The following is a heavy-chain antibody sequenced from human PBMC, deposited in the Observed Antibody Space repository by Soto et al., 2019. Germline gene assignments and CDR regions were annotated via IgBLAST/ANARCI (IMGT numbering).Heavy chain of an antibody. V-gene: IGHV4-59*01. J-gene: IGHJ5*02. CDR3: ARENGDGNWFAP. CDR2: IYYSVST. D-gene: IGHD4-17*01. CDR1: GGSISSYH. Sequence: SETLSLTCTVSGGSISSYHWSWIRQPPGKGQERIVYIYYSVSTNYNPSLKSRVTISVDTSKNQFSLKLISVTVAYTAVYYCARENGDGNWFAPWGQGTLVTVSS.